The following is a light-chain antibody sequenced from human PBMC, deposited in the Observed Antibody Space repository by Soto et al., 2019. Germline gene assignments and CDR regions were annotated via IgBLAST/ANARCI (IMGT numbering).Light chain of an antibody. J-gene: IGKJ1*01. CDR3: QHYSGDRAT. Sequence: FQMTQSPSTLSASVGDRVTITCRASQNIRSRLAWFQQKPGKAPKLLIYDASSLESGVPSRFSGSGSGTEFTLTISSLRPDDFATYYCQHYSGDRATFGQGTKVDIK. CDR1: QNIRSR. CDR2: DAS. V-gene: IGKV1-5*01.